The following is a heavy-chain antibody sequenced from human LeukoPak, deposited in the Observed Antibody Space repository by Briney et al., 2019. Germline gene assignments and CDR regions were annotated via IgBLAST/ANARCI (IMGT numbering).Heavy chain of an antibody. V-gene: IGHV4-59*08. J-gene: IGHJ4*02. D-gene: IGHD2/OR15-2a*01. CDR1: GGSISSYY. CDR3: ARLSPSSYFDY. CDR2: IYYSGST. Sequence: TSETLSLTCTVSGGSISSYYWSWIRQPPGKGLEWIGYIYYSGSTNYNPSLKSRVTISVDTSKNQFSLKLSSVTAADTAVYYCARLSPSSYFDYWGQGTLVTVSS.